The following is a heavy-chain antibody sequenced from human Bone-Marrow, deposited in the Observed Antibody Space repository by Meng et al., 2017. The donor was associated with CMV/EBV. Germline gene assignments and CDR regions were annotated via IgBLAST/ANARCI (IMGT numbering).Heavy chain of an antibody. J-gene: IGHJ4*02. CDR2: IYYSGST. CDR3: ARDRAHTPLVRTD. CDR1: GGSISSSSYY. Sequence: GSLRLSCTVSGGSISSSSYYWGWIRQPPGKGLEWIGSIYYSGSTYYNPSLKSRVTISVDTSKNQFSLKLSSVTAADTAVYYCARDRAHTPLVRTDWGQGTLVTVSS. V-gene: IGHV4-39*07. D-gene: IGHD3/OR15-3a*01.